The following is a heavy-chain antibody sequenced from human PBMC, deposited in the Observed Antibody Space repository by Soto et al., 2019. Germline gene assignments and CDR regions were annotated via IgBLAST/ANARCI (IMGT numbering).Heavy chain of an antibody. Sequence: PGGSLRLSCAASGFTFSSYSMNWVRQAPGEGLEWVSSISSSSSYIYYADSVKGRFTISRDNAKNSLYLQMNSLRAEDTAVYYCERTIIHEVVVIKDPYGMDVWGQGTTVTVSS. CDR3: ERTIIHEVVVIKDPYGMDV. CDR1: GFTFSSYS. J-gene: IGHJ6*02. V-gene: IGHV3-21*01. CDR2: ISSSSSYI. D-gene: IGHD3-22*01.